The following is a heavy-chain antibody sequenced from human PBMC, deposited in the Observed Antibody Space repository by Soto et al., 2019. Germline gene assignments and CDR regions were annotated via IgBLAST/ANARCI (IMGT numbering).Heavy chain of an antibody. V-gene: IGHV1-18*01. CDR3: ARALYSSGFRYYMDV. CDR1: GYTFTSYG. J-gene: IGHJ6*03. D-gene: IGHD6-19*01. CDR2: INAYNGNT. Sequence: ASVKVSCKASGYTFTSYGISWVRQAPGQGLEWMGWINAYNGNTNYAQKLQGRVTMTTDTSTSTVYMELSSLRSEDTAVYYCARALYSSGFRYYMDVWGKGTTVTVSS.